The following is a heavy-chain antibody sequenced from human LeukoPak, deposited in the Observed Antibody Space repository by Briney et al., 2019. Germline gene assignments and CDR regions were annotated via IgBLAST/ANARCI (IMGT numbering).Heavy chain of an antibody. CDR3: ARFQWFGEKGFYFDY. J-gene: IGHJ4*02. Sequence: SETLSLTCTVSGYSISSGYYWGWIRQPPGKGLEWIGSIYHSGSTYYNPSLKSRVTISVDTSKNQFSLKLSSVTAADTAVYYCARFQWFGEKGFYFDYWGQGTLVTVSS. D-gene: IGHD3-10*01. CDR2: IYHSGST. V-gene: IGHV4-38-2*02. CDR1: GYSISSGYY.